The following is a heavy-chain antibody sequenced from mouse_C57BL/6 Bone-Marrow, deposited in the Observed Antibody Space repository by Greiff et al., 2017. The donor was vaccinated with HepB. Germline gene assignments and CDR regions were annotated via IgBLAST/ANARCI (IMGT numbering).Heavy chain of an antibody. CDR3: ARDGNGAFCYAMDY. CDR2: IDPSDSYT. D-gene: IGHD2-1*01. Sequence: QVQLQQPGAELVKPGASVKLSCKASGYTFTSYWMQWVKQRPGQGLEWIGEIDPSDSYTNYNQKFKGKATLTVDTSSSTAYMQLSSLTSEDSAVYYCARDGNGAFCYAMDYWGQGTSVTVSS. V-gene: IGHV1-50*01. CDR1: GYTFTSYW. J-gene: IGHJ4*01.